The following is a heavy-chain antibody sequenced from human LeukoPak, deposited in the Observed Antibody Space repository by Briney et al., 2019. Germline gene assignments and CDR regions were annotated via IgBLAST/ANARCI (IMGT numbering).Heavy chain of an antibody. Sequence: GGSLRLSCAASGFTFSSYTMNWVRQAPGKGLEWVSSISGGSSYIYYADSVKGRFTISRHNANNSLYLQMDSLRAEDTAVYYCARDGDCDILIGFNWFDPWGQGTLVTVSS. CDR3: ARDGDCDILIGFNWFDP. J-gene: IGHJ5*02. CDR1: GFTFSSYT. D-gene: IGHD3-9*01. V-gene: IGHV3-21*01. CDR2: ISGGSSYI.